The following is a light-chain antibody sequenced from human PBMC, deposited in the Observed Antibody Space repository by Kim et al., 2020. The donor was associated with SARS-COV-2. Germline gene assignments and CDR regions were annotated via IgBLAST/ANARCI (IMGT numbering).Light chain of an antibody. V-gene: IGKV1-5*01. CDR3: QQYNSYPWT. J-gene: IGKJ1*01. CDR1: QSISSW. Sequence: SVTITCRTSQSISSWLAWYQQKPGKAPKLLIYDASSLESGVPSRFSGRGSGTEFTLTISSLQPDDFATYYCQQYNSYPWTFGQGTKVDI. CDR2: DAS.